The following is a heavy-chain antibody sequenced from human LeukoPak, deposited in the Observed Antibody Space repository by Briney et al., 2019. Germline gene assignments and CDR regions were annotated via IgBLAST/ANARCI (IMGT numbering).Heavy chain of an antibody. Sequence: GESLKISCKGSGYSLTSYWISWVRQMSGKGLEWMGRIYPSDSYTNYSPSFQGHVTISADKSISTAYLQWSSLKASDTAMYYCARHDGKRIQLWPKYNWFDPWGQGTLVTVSS. D-gene: IGHD5-18*01. V-gene: IGHV5-10-1*01. CDR1: GYSLTSYW. J-gene: IGHJ5*02. CDR3: ARHDGKRIQLWPKYNWFDP. CDR2: IYPSDSYT.